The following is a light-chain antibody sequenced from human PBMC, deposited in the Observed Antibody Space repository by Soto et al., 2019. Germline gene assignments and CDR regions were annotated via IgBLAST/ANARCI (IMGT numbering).Light chain of an antibody. CDR1: QSVSNY. J-gene: IGKJ1*01. CDR2: DTS. V-gene: IGKV3-11*01. CDR3: QQRSSWPPWS. Sequence: EIVLTQSPVTLSLSPGERATLSCRASQSVSNYLAWYQQKPGQAPRLLIYDTSTRATGIPARFSGSGSGTDFTLTVRSLEPEDFAVYYCQQRSSWPPWSFGQGTKVEIK.